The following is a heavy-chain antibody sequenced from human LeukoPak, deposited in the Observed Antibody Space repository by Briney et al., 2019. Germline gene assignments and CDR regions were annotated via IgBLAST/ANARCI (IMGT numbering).Heavy chain of an antibody. V-gene: IGHV4-30-4*08. CDR1: GGSISSGDYY. Sequence: PSETLSLTCTVSGGSISSGDYYWSCIRQPQGQGLEWIGYIYYSGSTYYNPSLKSRVTISVDTSKNQFSLKLSSVTAADTAVYYCARDKGRMVRGVFDYWGQGTLVTVSS. CDR2: IYYSGST. CDR3: ARDKGRMVRGVFDY. J-gene: IGHJ4*02. D-gene: IGHD3-10*01.